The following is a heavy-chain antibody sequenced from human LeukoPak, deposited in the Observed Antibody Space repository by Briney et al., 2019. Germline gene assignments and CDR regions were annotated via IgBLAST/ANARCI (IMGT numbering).Heavy chain of an antibody. D-gene: IGHD6-19*01. CDR1: GYTFTDYY. J-gene: IGHJ4*02. CDR3: ARGGYSSGWYASRSYYFDY. Sequence: ASVKVSRKASGYTFTDYYMHWVRQAPGQGLEWMGWINPNSGGTTYALKFHGRVTMTRDTSINTAYMELSRLRSDDTAVYYCARGGYSSGWYASRSYYFDYWGQGTLVTVSS. V-gene: IGHV1-2*02. CDR2: INPNSGGT.